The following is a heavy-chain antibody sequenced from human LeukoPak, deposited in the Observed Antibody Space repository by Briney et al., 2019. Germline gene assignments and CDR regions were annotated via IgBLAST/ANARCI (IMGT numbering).Heavy chain of an antibody. CDR2: IFYSGST. V-gene: IGHV4-39*07. Sequence: SETLSLTCTVSGGYISSSNYYWVWIRQPPGKGLEWVASIFYSGSTYFNPSLKSRVTILVDTSKNQFSLKLSSVTAADTAVYYCARRKIVVVAAKPRGATFDPWGQGTLVTVSS. CDR1: GGYISSSNYY. J-gene: IGHJ5*02. D-gene: IGHD2-15*01. CDR3: ARRKIVVVAAKPRGATFDP.